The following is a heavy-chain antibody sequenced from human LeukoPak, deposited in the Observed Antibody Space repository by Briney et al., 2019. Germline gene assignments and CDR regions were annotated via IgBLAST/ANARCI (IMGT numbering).Heavy chain of an antibody. J-gene: IGHJ6*03. CDR1: GGSFSGYY. CDR2: INHSGST. D-gene: IGHD1-14*01. Sequence: SETLSLTCAVYGGSFSGYYWSWIRQPPGKGLEWIGEINHSGSTNYNPSLKSRVTISVDTSKNQFSLKLSSVTAADTAVYYCARLLRGSGPLSNHHTYYYYYYYMDVWGKGTTVTVSS. V-gene: IGHV4-34*01. CDR3: ARLLRGSGPLSNHHTYYYYYYYMDV.